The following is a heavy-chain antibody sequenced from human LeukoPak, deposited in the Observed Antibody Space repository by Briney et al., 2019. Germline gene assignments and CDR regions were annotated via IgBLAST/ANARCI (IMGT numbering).Heavy chain of an antibody. V-gene: IGHV4-39*01. CDR3: ARQDTAMVRGIHWYFDL. Sequence: SETLSLTCAVSGGSISNNNYYWAWIRQPPGKGLECIGSIYYSGSPYYNPSLKSRVTISVDTSKNQFSLRLSSVTAADTAVYYCARQDTAMVRGIHWYFDLWGRGTLVTVSS. D-gene: IGHD5-18*01. CDR1: GGSISNNNYY. J-gene: IGHJ2*01. CDR2: IYYSGSP.